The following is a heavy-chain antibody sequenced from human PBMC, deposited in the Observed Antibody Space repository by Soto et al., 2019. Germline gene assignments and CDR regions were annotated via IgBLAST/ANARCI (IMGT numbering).Heavy chain of an antibody. Sequence: SETLSLTCTVSCGSISSYYWSWIRQPAGKGLEWIGRIYTSGSTNYNPSLKSRVTMSVDTSKNQFSLKLSSVTAADTAVYYCVRSLGGNRIAAAATPPDYWGQGSLVTVS. CDR3: VRSLGGNRIAAAATPPDY. D-gene: IGHD6-13*01. J-gene: IGHJ4*02. V-gene: IGHV4-4*07. CDR2: IYTSGST. CDR1: CGSISSYY.